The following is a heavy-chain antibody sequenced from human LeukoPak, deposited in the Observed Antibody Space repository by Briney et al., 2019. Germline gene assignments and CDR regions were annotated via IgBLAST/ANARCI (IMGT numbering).Heavy chain of an antibody. CDR3: ARGQEYCSSTSCYGGWFDR. CDR2: MNPNSGNT. CDR1: GYTFTSYD. J-gene: IGHJ5*02. D-gene: IGHD2-2*01. V-gene: IGHV1-8*01. Sequence: ASVKVSCKASGYTFTSYDINWVRQATGQGLEWMGWMNPNSGNTGYAQKFQGRVTMTRNTSISTAYMELSSLRSEDTAVYYCARGQEYCSSTSCYGGWFDRWGQGTLVTVSS.